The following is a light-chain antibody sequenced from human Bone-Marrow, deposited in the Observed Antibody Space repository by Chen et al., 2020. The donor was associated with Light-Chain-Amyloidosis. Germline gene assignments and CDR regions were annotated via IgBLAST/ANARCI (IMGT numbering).Light chain of an antibody. CDR2: KAS. CDR1: QSISTW. J-gene: IGKJ3*01. CDR3: QQYDSYPRT. Sequence: DIQMTQSPSTLSASVGDRVTITCRDSQSISTWLAWYQQKTGKAPKLLIYKASSLESGVPSRFSGSGSGTEFTLTISSLQPDDFATYYCQQYDSYPRTFGPGTKVDIK. V-gene: IGKV1-5*03.